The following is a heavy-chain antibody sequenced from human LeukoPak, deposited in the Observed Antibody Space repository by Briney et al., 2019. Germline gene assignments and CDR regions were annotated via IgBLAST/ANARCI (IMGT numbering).Heavy chain of an antibody. V-gene: IGHV4-4*02. CDR3: ARGTGGYDTADGFDL. CDR1: GGSISSSNW. CDR2: FYHSGTT. J-gene: IGHJ3*01. D-gene: IGHD3-22*01. Sequence: SETLSLTCAVSGGSISSSNWWNWVRQPPGKGLEWIGEFYHSGTTNYNPSLKSRVTISLDKSKNHFSLQLRSVTAADTAVYYCARGTGGYDTADGFDLWGQGTMVTVSS.